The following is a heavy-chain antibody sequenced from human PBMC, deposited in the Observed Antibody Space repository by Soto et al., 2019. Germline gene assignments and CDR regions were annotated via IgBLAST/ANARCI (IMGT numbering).Heavy chain of an antibody. Sequence: GGSLRLSCAGSGFTLTRSAVSWVRQAPGKGLEWVSGISAGGGGTYYADSVKGRFTISRDNSKSTLYLQVDSLRPEDAALYYCARDPKTSGGQHWAFNYFDSWGQGTLVTVSS. CDR1: GFTLTRSA. CDR2: ISAGGGGT. V-gene: IGHV3-23*01. J-gene: IGHJ4*02. CDR3: ARDPKTSGGQHWAFNYFDS. D-gene: IGHD7-27*01.